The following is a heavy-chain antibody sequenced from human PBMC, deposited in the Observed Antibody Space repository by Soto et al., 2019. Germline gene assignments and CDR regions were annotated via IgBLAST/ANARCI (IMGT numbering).Heavy chain of an antibody. CDR3: AGRGRGSDGNSYGSEDV. CDR2: IIPIFGTA. CDR1: GGTFSSYA. D-gene: IGHD2-15*01. Sequence: SVKVSCKASGGTFSSYAISWVRQAPGQGLEWMGGIIPIFGTANYAQKFQGRVTITADESTSTAYMELSSLRSEDTAVYYCAGRGRGSDGNSYGSEDVWGQGTTVTVSS. V-gene: IGHV1-69*13. J-gene: IGHJ6*02.